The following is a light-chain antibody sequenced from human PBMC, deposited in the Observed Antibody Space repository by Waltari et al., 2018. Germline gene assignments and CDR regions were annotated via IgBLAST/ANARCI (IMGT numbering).Light chain of an antibody. CDR1: SSPVGAYNY. V-gene: IGLV2-14*03. J-gene: IGLJ1*01. CDR2: DVS. Sequence: QSALTQPASVSGSPGQSITISCSGTSSPVGAYNYVCWYQQHPGKAPKLIIYDVSVRPSGVSNRFSGSKSGNTASLTISGLHTEDEADYYCGTSTTTRNHVFGTGTKVTVL. CDR3: GTSTTTRNHV.